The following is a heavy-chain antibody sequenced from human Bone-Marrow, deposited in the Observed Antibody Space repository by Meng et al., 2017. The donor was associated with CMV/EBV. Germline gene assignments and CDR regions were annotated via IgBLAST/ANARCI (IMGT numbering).Heavy chain of an antibody. CDR2: ISSSSSYI. Sequence: GESLKISCAASGFTFSSAWMSWVRQAPGKGLEWVSSISSSSSYIYYADSVKGRFTISRDNAKNSLYLQMNSLRAEDTAVYYCARVVPGQLARVDYWGQGTLVTLSS. D-gene: IGHD1-1*01. V-gene: IGHV3-21*01. CDR3: ARVVPGQLARVDY. CDR1: GFTFSSAW. J-gene: IGHJ4*02.